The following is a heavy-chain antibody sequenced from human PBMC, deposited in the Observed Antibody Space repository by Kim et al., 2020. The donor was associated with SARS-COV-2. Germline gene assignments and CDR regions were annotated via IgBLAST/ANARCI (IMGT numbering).Heavy chain of an antibody. D-gene: IGHD6-13*01. V-gene: IGHV3-30*03. J-gene: IGHJ4*02. Sequence: GGSLRLSCETSGFSFGGYDMHLVRQAPGKGPEWVAEISFDGKKSQYVESVRGRFTISRDKFKSTLYLQLNSLRPEDTAVYYCVRELSHSSTYFGYWGQGTLVSVSS. CDR2: ISFDGKKS. CDR1: GFSFGGYD. CDR3: VRELSHSSTYFGY.